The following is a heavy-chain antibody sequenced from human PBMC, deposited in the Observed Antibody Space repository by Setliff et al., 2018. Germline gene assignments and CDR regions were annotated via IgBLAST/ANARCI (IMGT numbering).Heavy chain of an antibody. CDR1: GFTFSAHA. CDR2: ISGSGST. CDR3: ARDVFDFRTGQAGP. Sequence: PGGSLRLSCAASGFTFSAHAMNWVRQGPGKGLEWVSYISGSGSTYYANSVKGRFTISRENAKNSLFLQMNSLRAEDTAVYYCARDVFDFRTGQAGPWGQGTLVTVSS. D-gene: IGHD3-3*01. V-gene: IGHV3-48*03. J-gene: IGHJ5*02.